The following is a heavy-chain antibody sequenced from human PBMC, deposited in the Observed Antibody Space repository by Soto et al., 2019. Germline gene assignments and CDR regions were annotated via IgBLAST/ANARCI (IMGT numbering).Heavy chain of an antibody. CDR1: GYTFTSYG. J-gene: IGHJ6*03. D-gene: IGHD3-3*01. Sequence: ASVKVSCKASGYTFTSYGISWVRQAPGQGLEWMGWISAYNGNTNYAQKLQGRVTMTTDTSTSTAYMELRSLRSDDTAVYYCARTPGVNDYYYYYMAFWGKGTSVTVSS. CDR3: ARTPGVNDYYYYYMAF. CDR2: ISAYNGNT. V-gene: IGHV1-18*01.